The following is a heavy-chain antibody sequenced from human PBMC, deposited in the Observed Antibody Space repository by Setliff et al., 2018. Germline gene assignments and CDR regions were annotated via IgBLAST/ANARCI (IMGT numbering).Heavy chain of an antibody. CDR3: RLANCSKNCEEALDY. CDR2: VYSDGDT. Sequence: PSETLSLTCSVSGGLIYDHWWTWVRQPAGEEFQWIGRVYSDGDTEYNPSLKSRVTISVDTSKRQFSLKLSSVTAADTAVYYFRLANCSKNCEEALDYWSQGTLVTVSS. CDR1: GGLIYDHW. D-gene: IGHD2-2*01. J-gene: IGHJ4*02. V-gene: IGHV4-4*07.